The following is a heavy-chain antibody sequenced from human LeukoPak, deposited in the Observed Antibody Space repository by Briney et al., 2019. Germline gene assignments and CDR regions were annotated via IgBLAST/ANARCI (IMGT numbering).Heavy chain of an antibody. Sequence: PSQTLSLTCTVSGGSISSGGYYWSWIHQHPGKGLEWIGYIYYSGSTNYNPSLKSRVTISVDTSKNQFSLKLSSVTAADTAVYYCARGPYSGYDYSGFDYWGQGTLVTVSS. CDR2: IYYSGST. V-gene: IGHV4-61*08. D-gene: IGHD5-12*01. J-gene: IGHJ4*02. CDR3: ARGPYSGYDYSGFDY. CDR1: GGSISSGGYY.